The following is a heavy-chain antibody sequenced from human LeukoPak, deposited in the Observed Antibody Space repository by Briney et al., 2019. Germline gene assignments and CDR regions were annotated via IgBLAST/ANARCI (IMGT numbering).Heavy chain of an antibody. CDR3: VTRFLEWLLDY. Sequence: PSETLSLTCTVSGGSISSGSYYWSWIRQPAGKGLEWIGRIYTSGSTNYNPSLKSRVTISVDTSKNQFSLKLSSVTAADTAVYYCVTRFLEWLLDYWGQGTLVTVSS. V-gene: IGHV4-61*02. J-gene: IGHJ4*02. CDR1: GGSISSGSYY. D-gene: IGHD3-3*01. CDR2: IYTSGST.